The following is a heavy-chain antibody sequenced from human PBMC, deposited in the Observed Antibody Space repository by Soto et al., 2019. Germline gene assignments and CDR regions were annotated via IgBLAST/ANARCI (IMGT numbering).Heavy chain of an antibody. Sequence: EVQLVESGGGLVQPGGSLRLSCATSKFTFSSYGMHWVRQGPGKGLVWVSRINSDGSNTDYADSVKGRFTISRDNAKNTLYLQMNSLRAEATAVYYCASWVGYCSGSICSDAFDIWGQGTMVTVSS. CDR1: KFTFSSYG. V-gene: IGHV3-74*01. CDR2: INSDGSNT. J-gene: IGHJ3*02. CDR3: ASWVGYCSGSICSDAFDI. D-gene: IGHD2-15*01.